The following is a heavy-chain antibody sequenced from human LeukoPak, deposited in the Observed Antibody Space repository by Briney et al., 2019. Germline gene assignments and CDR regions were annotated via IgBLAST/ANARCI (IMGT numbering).Heavy chain of an antibody. CDR1: GYTFTGYY. CDR2: INPNSGGT. CDR3: ARDRVWGGDYYYGMDV. D-gene: IGHD3-16*01. J-gene: IGHJ6*02. V-gene: IGHV1-2*02. Sequence: GASVKVSCKASGYTFTGYYTHWVRQAPGQGLEWMGWINPNSGGTNYAQKFRGRVTMTRDTSISTAYTELSRLRSDDTAVYYCARDRVWGGDYYYGMDVWGQGTTVTVSS.